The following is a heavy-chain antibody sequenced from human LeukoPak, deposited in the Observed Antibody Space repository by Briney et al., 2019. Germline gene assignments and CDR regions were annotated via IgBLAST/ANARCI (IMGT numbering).Heavy chain of an antibody. CDR3: ARVSCSGGSCYTAGYMDV. J-gene: IGHJ6*03. V-gene: IGHV4-59*01. D-gene: IGHD2-15*01. CDR1: GGSISSYY. Sequence: SETLSLTCTVSGGSISSYYWSWIRQPPGKGLEWIGYIYYSGSTNYNPSLKSRVTISVDTSKNQLSLKLSSVTAADTAVYYCARVSCSGGSCYTAGYMDVWGKGTTVTVSS. CDR2: IYYSGST.